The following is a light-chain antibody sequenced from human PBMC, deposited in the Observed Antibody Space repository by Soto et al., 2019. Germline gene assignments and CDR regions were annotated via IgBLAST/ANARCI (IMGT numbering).Light chain of an antibody. Sequence: VLTTPPSTQSLSPGETATLSSRASQSVTDGYLAWYRQKPGQAPRLLIFGASIRDTGIPDRFSGSGSGTDFTLTINRLEPEDCAVYYCQQYGSSSRTFGQGTKVDIK. V-gene: IGKV3-20*01. CDR3: QQYGSSSRT. CDR2: GAS. CDR1: QSVTDGY. J-gene: IGKJ1*01.